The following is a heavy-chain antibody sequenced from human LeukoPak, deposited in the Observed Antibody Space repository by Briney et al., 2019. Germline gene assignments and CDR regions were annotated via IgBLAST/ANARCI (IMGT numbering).Heavy chain of an antibody. Sequence: PGGSLRLSCAAPGFTFRLYGMHWGRQAPGKGLEWVGVLSFDGSDKYYADFVKGRFTISRDNSKNTVYLQMNSLRAEDTAVYYCAKPNCYKTICPTWSPSFFDSWGQGMLVAVSS. CDR3: AKPNCYKTICPTWSPSFFDS. CDR2: LSFDGSDK. V-gene: IGHV3-30*18. D-gene: IGHD2/OR15-2a*01. CDR1: GFTFRLYG. J-gene: IGHJ4*02.